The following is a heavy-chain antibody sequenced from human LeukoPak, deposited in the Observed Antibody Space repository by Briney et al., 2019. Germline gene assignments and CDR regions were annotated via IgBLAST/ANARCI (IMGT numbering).Heavy chain of an antibody. D-gene: IGHD6-19*01. CDR2: ISGSGSST. CDR1: GFTFSSYA. V-gene: IGHV3-23*01. J-gene: IGHJ4*02. Sequence: GGSLRLSCAASGFTFSSYAMSWVRQAPGKGLEWVSAISGSGSSTYYADSVKGRFTISRDNSKNTLYLQMGSLRAEDMAVYYCARQASSGWYDYWGQGTLVTVSS. CDR3: ARQASSGWYDY.